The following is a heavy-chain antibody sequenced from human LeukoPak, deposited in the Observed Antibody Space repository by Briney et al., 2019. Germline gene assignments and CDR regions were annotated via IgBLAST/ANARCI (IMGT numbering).Heavy chain of an antibody. CDR2: ISANGGST. V-gene: IGHV3-64*02. D-gene: IGHD3-9*01. Sequence: GGSLRLSCAASGFTFSTYTIHWVRQAPGQGLEYVSAISANGGSTYYADSVKGRFTISRDNSKNTVYLQMGSLRPEDMAVYYCARATIGSRYFDWLSHPFDYWGQGTLVTVSS. CDR1: GFTFSTYT. CDR3: ARATIGSRYFDWLSHPFDY. J-gene: IGHJ4*02.